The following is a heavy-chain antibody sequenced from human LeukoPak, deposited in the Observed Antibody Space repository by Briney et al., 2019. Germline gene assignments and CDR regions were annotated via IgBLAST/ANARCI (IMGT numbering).Heavy chain of an antibody. D-gene: IGHD3-16*01. CDR2: ISGSGGNT. V-gene: IGHV3-23*01. Sequence: GGSLRVSCVASGCTFSSYAMSWIRQAPGKGLEWVSAISGSGGNTYHADSVKGRFTISRDNTKNTLYLQMNSRRAEDTAVYYCAEDLYTDSGYYGMDVWGQGTTVTVSS. CDR1: GCTFSSYA. CDR3: AEDLYTDSGYYGMDV. J-gene: IGHJ6*02.